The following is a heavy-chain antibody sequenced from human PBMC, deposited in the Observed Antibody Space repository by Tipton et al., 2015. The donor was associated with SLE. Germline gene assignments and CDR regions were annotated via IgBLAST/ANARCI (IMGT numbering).Heavy chain of an antibody. J-gene: IGHJ3*02. CDR3: ARGSIAARPGAFDI. D-gene: IGHD6-6*01. V-gene: IGHV3-7*04. Sequence: GRFTISRDNAKNSLYQQMNSLRDEDTAVYYCARGSIAARPGAFDIWGQGTMVTVSS.